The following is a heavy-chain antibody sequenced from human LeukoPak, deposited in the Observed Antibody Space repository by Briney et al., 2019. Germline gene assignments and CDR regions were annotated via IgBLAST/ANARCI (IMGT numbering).Heavy chain of an antibody. CDR2: ISWNSGSI. CDR3: AKDRKYDFWSGYLDY. D-gene: IGHD3-3*01. V-gene: IGHV3-9*01. Sequence: GGSLRLSCAASGFTFDDYAMHWVRQAPGKGLEWVSGISWNSGSISYADSVKGRFTISRDNAKNSLYLQMNSLRAEDTALYYCAKDRKYDFWSGYLDYWGQGTLSPSPQ. CDR1: GFTFDDYA. J-gene: IGHJ4*02.